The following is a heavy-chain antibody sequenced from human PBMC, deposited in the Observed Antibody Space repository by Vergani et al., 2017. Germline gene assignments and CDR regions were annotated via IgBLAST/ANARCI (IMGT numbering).Heavy chain of an antibody. V-gene: IGHV3-15*01. CDR1: GFTFSNAW. Sequence: EVQLVESGGGLVKPGGSLRLSCAASGFTFSNAWMSWVRQAPGKGLEWVGRIKSKTDGGTTDYAAPVKGRFTISRDDSKNTLYLQMNSLKTEDTAVYYCTTDLPTLRYFDRPTWNWGQGTLVTVSS. CDR3: TTDLPTLRYFDRPTWN. D-gene: IGHD3-9*01. CDR2: IKSKTDGGTT. J-gene: IGHJ4*02.